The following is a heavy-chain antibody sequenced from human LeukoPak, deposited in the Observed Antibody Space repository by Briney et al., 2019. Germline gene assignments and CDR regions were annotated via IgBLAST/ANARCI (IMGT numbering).Heavy chain of an antibody. D-gene: IGHD1-26*01. Sequence: TGGSLRLSCAASGFIFSSYGMHWVRQAPAKGLDWVAFIRYDGRNKYYADSVKGRFTISRDNAKNSLYLQMNSLRVEDTAVYYCVRDKLVGPSRLDHWGQGTLVTVSS. CDR1: GFIFSSYG. V-gene: IGHV3-30*02. CDR2: IRYDGRNK. CDR3: VRDKLVGPSRLDH. J-gene: IGHJ4*02.